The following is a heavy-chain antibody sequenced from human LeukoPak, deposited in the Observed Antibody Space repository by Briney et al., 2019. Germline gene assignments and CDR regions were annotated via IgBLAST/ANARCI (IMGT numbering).Heavy chain of an antibody. CDR3: ARPYYYDSRIDP. CDR1: GGSISSGDYY. D-gene: IGHD3-22*01. Sequence: SQTLSLTCTVSGGSISSGDYYWSWIRQPPGKGLEWIAYMYYSGSTYYNPSLKSRVTMSADTSKNQLSLKLSSVTAADTAVYYCARPYYYDSRIDPWGQGILVNVSS. J-gene: IGHJ5*02. CDR2: MYYSGST. V-gene: IGHV4-30-4*01.